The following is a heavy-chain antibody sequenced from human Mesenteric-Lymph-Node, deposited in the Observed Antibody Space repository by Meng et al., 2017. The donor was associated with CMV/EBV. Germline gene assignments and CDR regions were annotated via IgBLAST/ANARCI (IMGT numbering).Heavy chain of an antibody. D-gene: IGHD6-6*01. V-gene: IGHV4-59*01. CDR3: ARHYSSSSWAFDY. CDR1: GGSISSYY. Sequence: SETLSLTCTVSGGSISSYYWSWIRQPPGKGLEWIGYIYYSGSTNYNPSLKSRVTISVDTSKNQFSLKLSSVTAADTAVYYCARHYSSSSWAFDYWGQGTLVTSPQ. J-gene: IGHJ4*02. CDR2: IYYSGST.